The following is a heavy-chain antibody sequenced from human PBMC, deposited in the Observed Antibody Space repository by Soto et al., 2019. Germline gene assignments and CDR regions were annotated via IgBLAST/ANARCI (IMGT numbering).Heavy chain of an antibody. V-gene: IGHV2-5*02. CDR3: AHSYLFSPDY. CDR1: GFSLTTSGVG. D-gene: IGHD1-26*01. Sequence: QITLKESGPTLVKPTQTLTLTRSFSGFSLTTSGVGVGWIRQPPGKALEWLALIYWDDDKRYNPSLKRRLTITKDTSKNQVVLTMTNVDPVDTATYYCAHSYLFSPDYWGQGTLVTVSS. J-gene: IGHJ4*02. CDR2: IYWDDDK.